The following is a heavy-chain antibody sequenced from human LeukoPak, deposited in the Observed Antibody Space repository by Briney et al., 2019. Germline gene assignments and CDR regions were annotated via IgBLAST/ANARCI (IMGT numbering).Heavy chain of an antibody. J-gene: IGHJ4*02. CDR2: IIPIFGTA. CDR1: GGTFSSYA. Sequence: ASVKVSCKASGGTFSSYAISWVRQAPGQGLEWMGGIIPIFGTANYAQKFQGRVTITADESTSTAYVELSSLRSEDTAVYYCARDGYDYVWGSYRNNGTDCDYWGQGTLVTVSS. D-gene: IGHD3-16*02. CDR3: ARDGYDYVWGSYRNNGTDCDY. V-gene: IGHV1-69*13.